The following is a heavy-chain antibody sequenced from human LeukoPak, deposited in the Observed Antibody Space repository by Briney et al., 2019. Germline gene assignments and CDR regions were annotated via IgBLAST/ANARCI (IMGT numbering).Heavy chain of an antibody. CDR1: GGSFSGYS. Sequence: PSETLSLTCAVYGGSFSGYSWSWIRQPPGKGLEWIGETNPGGSTNYNPSLKSRVTISVDTSKNQFSLKLSSVTAADTAVYYCARGKTRTSIAPLRSRLEYYFDCWGQGSLVTVSS. CDR2: TNPGGST. D-gene: IGHD6-6*01. CDR3: ARGKTRTSIAPLRSRLEYYFDC. J-gene: IGHJ4*02. V-gene: IGHV4-34*01.